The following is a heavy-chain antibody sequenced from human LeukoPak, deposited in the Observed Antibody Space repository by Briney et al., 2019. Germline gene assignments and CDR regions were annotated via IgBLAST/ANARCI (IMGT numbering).Heavy chain of an antibody. D-gene: IGHD6-19*01. CDR1: GFTSRCYL. Sequence: PGGSLRHSCGASGFTSRCYLMRCVPQAPGKGLEWVANIKQDGSEKYYVDSVKGRFTISRDNAKNSLYLQMNSLRAEDTAVYYCARDRGSSGWYEFDYWGQGTLVTVSS. J-gene: IGHJ4*02. CDR2: IKQDGSEK. V-gene: IGHV3-7*01. CDR3: ARDRGSSGWYEFDY.